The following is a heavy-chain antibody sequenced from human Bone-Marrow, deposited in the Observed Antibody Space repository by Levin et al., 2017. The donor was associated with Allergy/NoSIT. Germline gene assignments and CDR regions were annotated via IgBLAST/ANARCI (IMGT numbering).Heavy chain of an antibody. CDR1: GFTFSDYS. D-gene: IGHD2/OR15-2a*01. V-gene: IGHV3-21*01. CDR3: VRGIIGDVRVAHKEAFDV. CDR2: ISSDSSDL. J-gene: IGHJ3*01. Sequence: PGASVKVFCIVSGFTFSDYSIYWVRQAPGKGLEWISSISSDSSDLYYADSVKGRFTISRDNAKNSLNLQVSSLRAEDTAVYHCVRGIIGDVRVAHKEAFDVWGQGTMVTVSS.